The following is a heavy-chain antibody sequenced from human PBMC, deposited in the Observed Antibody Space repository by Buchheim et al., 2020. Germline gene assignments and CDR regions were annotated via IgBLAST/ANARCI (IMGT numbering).Heavy chain of an antibody. CDR3: AKDPRDTIFGVVISRTDAFDI. V-gene: IGHV3-23*01. D-gene: IGHD3-3*01. CDR2: ISGSGGST. CDR1: GFTFSSYA. Sequence: EVQLLESGGGLVQPGGSLRLSCAASGFTFSSYAMSWVRQAPGKGLEWVSAISGSGGSTYYDASVKGRFPFSRDNSKNTRYLQMNSLRAEDTAVYYCAKDPRDTIFGVVISRTDAFDIWGQGT. J-gene: IGHJ3*02.